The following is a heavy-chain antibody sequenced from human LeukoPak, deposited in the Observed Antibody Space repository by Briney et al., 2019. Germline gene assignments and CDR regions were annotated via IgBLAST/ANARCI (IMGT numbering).Heavy chain of an antibody. J-gene: IGHJ4*02. CDR1: GYSFTNYW. CDR3: ARPPYCSSTSCTYYFDY. Sequence: GESLKISCAGSGYSFTNYWIGWVRQMPGKGLEWMGRIDPSDSYTNYSPSFQGHVTISADKSISTAYLQWSSLKASDTAMYYCARPPYCSSTSCTYYFDYWGQGTLVTVSS. CDR2: IDPSDSYT. D-gene: IGHD2-2*01. V-gene: IGHV5-10-1*01.